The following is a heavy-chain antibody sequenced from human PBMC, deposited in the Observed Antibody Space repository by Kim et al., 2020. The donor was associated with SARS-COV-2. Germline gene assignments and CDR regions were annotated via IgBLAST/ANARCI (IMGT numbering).Heavy chain of an antibody. CDR1: GFTFDDYA. D-gene: IGHD3-10*01. J-gene: IGHJ3*02. V-gene: IGHV3-9*01. Sequence: GGSLRLSCAASGFTFDDYAMHWVRQAPGKGLEWVSGISWNSGSIGYADSVKGRFTISRDNAKNSLYLQMNSLRADTALYYCAKDGSGTAGKDAFDIWGQGTMVTVSS. CDR2: ISWNSGSI. CDR3: AKDGSGTAGKDAFDI.